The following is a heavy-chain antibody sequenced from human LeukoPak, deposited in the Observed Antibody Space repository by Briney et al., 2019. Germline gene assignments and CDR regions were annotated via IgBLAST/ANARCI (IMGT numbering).Heavy chain of an antibody. V-gene: IGHV3-66*01. CDR2: ISRGSNT. J-gene: IGHJ4*02. CDR1: GFSVITNY. Sequence: GGSLRLSCAASGFSVITNYMSWVRQAPGEGLEWVSVISRGSNTYYADSVKGRFTISRDSSTNTVYLQMDSLRAEDTAVHFCVKEAPGTTIYYWGQGTLVTVPS. D-gene: IGHD4-11*01. CDR3: VKEAPGTTIYY.